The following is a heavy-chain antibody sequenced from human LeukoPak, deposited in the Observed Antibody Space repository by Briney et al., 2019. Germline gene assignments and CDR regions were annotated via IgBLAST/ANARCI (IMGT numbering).Heavy chain of an antibody. D-gene: IGHD3-10*01. V-gene: IGHV4-59*01. J-gene: IGHJ6*03. CDR1: GGSIRGYY. CDR3: ARVFDSGSQAYFYYMDV. CDR2: IYSSGST. Sequence: SGPTLVKPSETLSLTCNVSGGSIRGYYWSWIRQPPGKGLEWIGYIYSSGSTNYNPSLKSRVTMSVDTSKNQFSLKVSSVTAADTAVYYCARVFDSGSQAYFYYMDVWGKGTTVTISS.